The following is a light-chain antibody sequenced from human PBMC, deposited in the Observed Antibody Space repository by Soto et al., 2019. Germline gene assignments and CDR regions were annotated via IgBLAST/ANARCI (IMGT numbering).Light chain of an antibody. Sequence: EIVLTQSPGTLSLSPGERAALSCRASEAISSTFLAWYQQKPGQAPRLLIYGVSSRAAGIPDRFSGSGSGTEFTLTISRLEPEDFAVYYCQQYGRSQFTFGPGTRVDIK. CDR2: GVS. V-gene: IGKV3-20*01. CDR1: EAISSTF. CDR3: QQYGRSQFT. J-gene: IGKJ3*01.